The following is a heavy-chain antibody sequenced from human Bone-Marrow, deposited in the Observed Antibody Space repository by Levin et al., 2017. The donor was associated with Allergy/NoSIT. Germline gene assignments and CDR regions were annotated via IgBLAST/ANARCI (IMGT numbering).Heavy chain of an antibody. CDR2: ISGSGGST. J-gene: IGHJ4*02. Sequence: GGSLRLSCAASGFTFSSYAMSWVRQAPGKGLEWVSAISGSGGSTYYADSVKGRFTISRDNSKNTLYLQMNSLRAEDTAVYYCAKLFRSSSWSPGDDYWGQGTLVTVSS. V-gene: IGHV3-23*01. CDR3: AKLFRSSSWSPGDDY. D-gene: IGHD6-13*01. CDR1: GFTFSSYA.